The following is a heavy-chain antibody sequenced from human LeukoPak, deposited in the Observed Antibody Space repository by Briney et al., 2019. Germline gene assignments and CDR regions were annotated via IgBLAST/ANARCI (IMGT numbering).Heavy chain of an antibody. V-gene: IGHV3-23*01. D-gene: IGHD3-10*02. J-gene: IGHJ4*02. CDR3: SVRRGDYYDY. Sequence: GGSLRLSCAASGFTFSSYAMSWVRQAPGKGLEWVSAIDGGDGSTYYADSVKGRFTMSRDNPKNTLSLQMSSLRAEDTAVYYCSVRRGDYYDYWGQGTLVTVAS. CDR2: IDGGDGST. CDR1: GFTFSSYA.